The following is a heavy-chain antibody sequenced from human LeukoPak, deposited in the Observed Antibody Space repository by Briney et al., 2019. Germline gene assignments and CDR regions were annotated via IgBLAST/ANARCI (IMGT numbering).Heavy chain of an antibody. D-gene: IGHD4-17*01. CDR2: ITSSGDSI. Sequence: GGSLRLSCVGSGFIFGDFYMNWIRQAPGKGLEWISFITSSGDSIYYADSVKGRFTVFRDNAKNSLYLEMKSLRAEDTAVYFWARDPEYSDRWGQGTLVTVSS. CDR3: ARDPEYSDR. J-gene: IGHJ4*02. V-gene: IGHV3-11*01. CDR1: GFIFGDFY.